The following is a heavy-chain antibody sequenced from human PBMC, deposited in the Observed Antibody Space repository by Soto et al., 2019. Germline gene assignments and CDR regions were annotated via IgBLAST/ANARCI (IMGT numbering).Heavy chain of an antibody. CDR2: ISYDGINK. CDR3: ACDSYYHTSSGHCVFDY. J-gene: IGHJ4*02. D-gene: IGHD3-22*01. V-gene: IGHV3-30*03. CDR1: GFIFSSYG. Sequence: GGSLRLSCAASGFIFSSYGMHWVRQAPGKGLEWVAVISYDGINKCYSDSVKGRFTISRDNAKNTLYLQMNSLRAEDTAVYYCACDSYYHTSSGHCVFDYWGQGTSVTVSS.